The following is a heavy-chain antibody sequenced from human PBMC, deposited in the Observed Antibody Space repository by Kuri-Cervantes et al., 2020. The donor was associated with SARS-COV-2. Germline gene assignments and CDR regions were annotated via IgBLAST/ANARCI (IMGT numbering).Heavy chain of an antibody. D-gene: IGHD2-2*01. Sequence: GGSLRLSCAASGFTFSSYWMHWVRQAPGKGLEWVAVIWYDGSNKYYADSVKGRFTISRDNSKNTLYLQMNSLRAEDTAVYYCARGGDIVVVPAAIEFLRRFDPWGQGTLVTVSS. CDR1: GFTFSSYW. CDR3: ARGGDIVVVPAAIEFLRRFDP. V-gene: IGHV3-33*08. CDR2: IWYDGSNK. J-gene: IGHJ5*02.